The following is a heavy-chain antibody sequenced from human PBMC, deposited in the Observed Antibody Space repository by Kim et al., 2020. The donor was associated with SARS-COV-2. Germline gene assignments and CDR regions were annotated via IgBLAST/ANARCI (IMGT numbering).Heavy chain of an antibody. Sequence: YADSGKGRFTISRDNAKNSLYLQMNSLRAEDTAVYYCARLGFFGVGDFDHWGQGTLVTVSS. D-gene: IGHD3-3*01. CDR3: ARLGFFGVGDFDH. V-gene: IGHV3-21*01. J-gene: IGHJ4*02.